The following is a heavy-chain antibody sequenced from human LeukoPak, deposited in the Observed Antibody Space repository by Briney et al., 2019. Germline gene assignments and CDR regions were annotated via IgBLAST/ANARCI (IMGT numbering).Heavy chain of an antibody. CDR1: GGSFSSSSYY. D-gene: IGHD3-3*02. J-gene: IGHJ4*02. CDR2: IYYSGST. Sequence: SETLSLTCTVSGGSFSSSSYYWGWIGQPPGKGLEWIGSIYYSGSTYYNPSLKSRVTISVDTSKNQFSLKLSSVTAADTAVYYCARGAHFWSGSHQPGFDYWGQGTLVTVSS. V-gene: IGHV4-39*07. CDR3: ARGAHFWSGSHQPGFDY.